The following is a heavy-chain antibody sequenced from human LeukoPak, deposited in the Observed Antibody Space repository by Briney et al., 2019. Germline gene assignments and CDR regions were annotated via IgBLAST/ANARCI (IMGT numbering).Heavy chain of an antibody. CDR3: AKLPAGYCSSTSCSDAFDI. Sequence: PGGSLRLSCAASGFTFSSYGMHWVRQAPGKGLEWVAFIRYDGSNKYYADSVKGRFTISRDNGKNTLYLQMNSLRAEDTAVYYCAKLPAGYCSSTSCSDAFDIWGQGTMVTVSS. CDR1: GFTFSSYG. D-gene: IGHD2-2*01. J-gene: IGHJ3*02. CDR2: IRYDGSNK. V-gene: IGHV3-30*02.